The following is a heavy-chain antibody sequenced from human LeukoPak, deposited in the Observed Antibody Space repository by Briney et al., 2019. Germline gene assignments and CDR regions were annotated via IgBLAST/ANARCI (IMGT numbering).Heavy chain of an antibody. D-gene: IGHD3-9*01. V-gene: IGHV1-69*05. CDR1: GFTFSSYA. CDR2: IIPIFGTA. J-gene: IGHJ4*02. CDR3: AFSPSTNVLRYFDWLLRFDY. Sequence: VASVKLSCKASGFTFSSYAISWVRQAPGQGLEWMGGIIPIFGTANYAQKFQGRVTITTDESTSTAYMELSSLRSEDTAVYYCAFSPSTNVLRYFDWLLRFDYWGQGTLVTVSS.